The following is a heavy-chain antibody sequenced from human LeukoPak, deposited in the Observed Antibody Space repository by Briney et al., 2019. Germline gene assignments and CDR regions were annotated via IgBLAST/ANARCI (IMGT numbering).Heavy chain of an antibody. Sequence: SETLSLTCTVSGGSVSSGSYYWSWIRQPPGKGLELIGYIYYSGSTSYNPSLKSRVTISVDTSKNQFSLKLSSVTAADTAVYYCARVPGAVGLFDYWGQGSLVTVSS. D-gene: IGHD6-19*01. CDR2: IYYSGST. J-gene: IGHJ4*02. CDR1: GGSVSSGSYY. V-gene: IGHV4-61*01. CDR3: ARVPGAVGLFDY.